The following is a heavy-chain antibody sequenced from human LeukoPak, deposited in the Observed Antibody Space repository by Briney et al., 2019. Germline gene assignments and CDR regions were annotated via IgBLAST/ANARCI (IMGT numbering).Heavy chain of an antibody. CDR2: INHSGST. CDR1: GGSFSGYY. V-gene: IGHV4-34*01. J-gene: IGHJ4*02. D-gene: IGHD3-10*01. Sequence: SETLSLTCAVYGGSFSGYYWSWIRQPPGKGLEWIEEINHSGSTNYNPSLKSRVTISVDTSKNQFSLKLSSVTAADTAVYYCARRRVLLWFGELPFDYWGQGTLVTVSS. CDR3: ARRRVLLWFGELPFDY.